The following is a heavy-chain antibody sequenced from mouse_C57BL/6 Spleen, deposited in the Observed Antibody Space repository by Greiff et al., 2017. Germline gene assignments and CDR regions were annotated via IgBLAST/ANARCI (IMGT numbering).Heavy chain of an antibody. CDR1: GFTFSDYY. V-gene: IGHV5-16*01. CDR2: INYDGSST. J-gene: IGHJ1*03. Sequence: DVQLQESEGGLVQPGSSMKLSCTASGFTFSDYYMALVRQVPEKGLEWVANINYDGSSTYYLDSLKSRFIISRDNAKNILYLQMSSLKSEDTATYYCAREWYFDVWGTGTTVTVSS. CDR3: AREWYFDV.